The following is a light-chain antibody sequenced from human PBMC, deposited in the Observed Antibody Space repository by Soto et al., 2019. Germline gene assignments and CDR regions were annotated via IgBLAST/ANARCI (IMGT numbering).Light chain of an antibody. CDR2: GAS. J-gene: IGKJ4*01. V-gene: IGKV3-15*01. Sequence: EMVMTQSPATLSGSPGEKANLSCRASQSVSNVAWYQQRPGQAPRLLFYGASTRATDIPARFSGSGSGTEFTLTISGLQSADSAVYYCQQYNNWPPRLTFGGGTKVDIK. CDR1: QSVSN. CDR3: QQYNNWPPRLT.